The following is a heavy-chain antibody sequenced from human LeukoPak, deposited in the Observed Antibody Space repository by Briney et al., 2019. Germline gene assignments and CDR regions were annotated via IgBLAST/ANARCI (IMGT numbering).Heavy chain of an antibody. CDR1: GFTLSVFA. J-gene: IGHJ5*02. CDR2: IRIKANNYAT. Sequence: PGGSLRLSCAASGFTLSVFAMHWVRQASGKGLEWLGRIRIKANNYATTYASSVEGRLTISRDDSKNTAFLQMNSLKTEDTAVYYCTRQVNSNWFDPWGQGTLVTVSS. V-gene: IGHV3-73*01. CDR3: TRQVNSNWFDP.